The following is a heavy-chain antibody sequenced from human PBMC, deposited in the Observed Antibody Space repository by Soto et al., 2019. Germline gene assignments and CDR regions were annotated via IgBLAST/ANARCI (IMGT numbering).Heavy chain of an antibody. V-gene: IGHV4-4*07. CDR1: GGSISSYY. CDR3: ARVGYAAAAGTGYYYYYGMDV. D-gene: IGHD6-13*01. Sequence: KTSETLSLTCTVSGGSISSYYWSWIRQPAGKGLEWIGRIYTSGSTNYNPSLKSRVTMSVDTSKNQFSLKLSSVTAADTAVYYCARVGYAAAAGTGYYYYYGMDVWGQGTTVTVSS. CDR2: IYTSGST. J-gene: IGHJ6*02.